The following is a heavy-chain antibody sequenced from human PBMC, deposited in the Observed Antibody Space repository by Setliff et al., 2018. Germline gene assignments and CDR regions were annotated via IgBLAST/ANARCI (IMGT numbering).Heavy chain of an antibody. CDR3: ARDKRQYNFWSGYYGSWGNYFDY. Sequence: SETLSLTCTVSGGSISSSSYYWGWIRQPPGKGLEWIGSIYYSGSTYYNPSLKSRVTISVDTSKNQFSPKLSSVTAADTAVYYCARDKRQYNFWSGYYGSWGNYFDYWGQGTQVTVSS. V-gene: IGHV4-39*07. CDR2: IYYSGST. CDR1: GGSISSSSYY. D-gene: IGHD3-3*01. J-gene: IGHJ4*02.